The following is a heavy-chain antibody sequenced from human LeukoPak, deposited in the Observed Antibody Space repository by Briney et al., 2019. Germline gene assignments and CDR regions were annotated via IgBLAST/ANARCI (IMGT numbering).Heavy chain of an antibody. CDR3: AKTHYDYGDYVYYFDY. V-gene: IGHV3-66*01. CDR2: IHSDDRT. Sequence: PGGSLRLSCTASGFTIYSNYISWVRRAPGKGLEWVSIIHSDDRTYYADSVKGRFTISRDNSKNTVYLQMNSLRVEDTAVYYCAKTHYDYGDYVYYFDYWGQGTLVTVSS. D-gene: IGHD4-17*01. CDR1: GFTIYSNY. J-gene: IGHJ4*02.